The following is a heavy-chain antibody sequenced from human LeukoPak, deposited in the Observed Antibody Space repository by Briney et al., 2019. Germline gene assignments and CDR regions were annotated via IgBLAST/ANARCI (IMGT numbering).Heavy chain of an antibody. CDR1: GYTFTSYY. V-gene: IGHV1-46*01. CDR3: AKINSSEDAFDI. D-gene: IGHD2/OR15-2a*01. J-gene: IGHJ3*02. Sequence: ASVKVSCKASGYTFTSYYMHWVRQAPGQGLEWMGIINPSGGSTSYAQKFQGRVTMTRDTSTSTVYMELSSLRSEDTAVYYCAKINSSEDAFDIWGQGTMVTVSS. CDR2: INPSGGST.